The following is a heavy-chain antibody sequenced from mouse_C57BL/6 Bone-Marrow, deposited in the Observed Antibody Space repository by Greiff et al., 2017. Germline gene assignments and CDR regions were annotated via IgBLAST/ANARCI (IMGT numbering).Heavy chain of an antibody. CDR2: IDPSDSYT. V-gene: IGHV1-69*01. J-gene: IGHJ4*01. CDR1: GYTFTSYW. Sequence: VQLQQPGAELVMPGASVKLSCKASGYTFTSYWMHWVKQRPGQGLEWIGEIDPSDSYTNYNQKFKGKSTLTEDKSSSTAYMQLSSLTSEDSAVYYCARSIGVGAMDYWGQGTSVTVSS. CDR3: ARSIGVGAMDY.